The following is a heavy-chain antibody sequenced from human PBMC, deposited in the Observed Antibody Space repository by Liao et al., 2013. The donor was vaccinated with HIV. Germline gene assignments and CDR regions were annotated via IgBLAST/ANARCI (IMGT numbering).Heavy chain of an antibody. CDR1: GGSLSGFY. CDR2: INHSGST. J-gene: IGHJ1*01. Sequence: QVQLQQWGAGLLKPSETLSLTCAVYGGSLSGFYWSWIRQPPGKGLEWIGEINHSGSTIYNPSLKSRVTISVDTSKNQFSLNLSSVTAADTAVYYCARDYREYCSSTSCYGRAYFQQWGQGTLVTVSS. D-gene: IGHD2-2*01. V-gene: IGHV4-34*01. CDR3: ARDYREYCSSTSCYGRAYFQQ.